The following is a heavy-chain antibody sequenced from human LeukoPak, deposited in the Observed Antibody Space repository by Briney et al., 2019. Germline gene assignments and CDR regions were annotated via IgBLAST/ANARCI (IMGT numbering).Heavy chain of an antibody. CDR3: ARDTAGEGDCRGGSCSVNDY. D-gene: IGHD2-15*01. Sequence: ASVKVSCKASGYTPPIHGTSGVPQAPGQGLEWMGWISAYNGNTNYARKLQGRVTMTTDTSTSTAYMELRSLRSDDTAVYYCARDTAGEGDCRGGSCSVNDYWGQGTLVTVSS. CDR2: ISAYNGNT. V-gene: IGHV1-18*01. CDR1: GYTPPIHG. J-gene: IGHJ4*02.